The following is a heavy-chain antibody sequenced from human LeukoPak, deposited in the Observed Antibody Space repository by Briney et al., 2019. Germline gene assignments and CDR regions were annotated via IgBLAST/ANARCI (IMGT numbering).Heavy chain of an antibody. CDR2: IYDSGNT. D-gene: IGHD2-15*01. J-gene: IGHJ5*02. Sequence: SKTLSLTCSVFGGSITTYYWSWIRQPPGKPLEWIGHIYDSGNTNYNPSLKSRVTISADTAKRQFFLKLKSVTAADTAVYYCARFTYYSIMSLGWFDPWGQGTLVTVSS. CDR1: GGSITTYY. V-gene: IGHV4-59*01. CDR3: ARFTYYSIMSLGWFDP.